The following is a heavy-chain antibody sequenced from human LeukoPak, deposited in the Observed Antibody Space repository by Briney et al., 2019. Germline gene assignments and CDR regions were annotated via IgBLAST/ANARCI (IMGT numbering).Heavy chain of an antibody. V-gene: IGHV1-46*01. CDR1: GDTFTNYY. D-gene: IGHD4-17*01. Sequence: ASVKVSCKASGDTFTNYYIHCLRQAPGQGLEWMGIIKPTDGDTNYAQKFRGRFTMTRDTSTATVYLDMSSLRSEATAVYYCARDLQMTTVSKVGDFEFWGQGTLVTVSS. CDR2: IKPTDGDT. J-gene: IGHJ4*02. CDR3: ARDLQMTTVSKVGDFEF.